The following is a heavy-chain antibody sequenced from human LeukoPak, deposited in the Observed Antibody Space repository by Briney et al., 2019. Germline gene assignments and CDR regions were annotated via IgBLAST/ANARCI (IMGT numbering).Heavy chain of an antibody. CDR2: ISGSGGST. CDR1: GFTFRSYA. Sequence: GGSLRLSCAAPGFTFRSYAMTWGPQAPGKGLEGVSAISGSGGSTYYADSVKGRFTISRDNSKTTLYLQMNSLRAEDTAVYYCAKDLVRGVIPYYFDYWGQGTLDTVSS. D-gene: IGHD3-10*01. V-gene: IGHV3-23*01. CDR3: AKDLVRGVIPYYFDY. J-gene: IGHJ4*02.